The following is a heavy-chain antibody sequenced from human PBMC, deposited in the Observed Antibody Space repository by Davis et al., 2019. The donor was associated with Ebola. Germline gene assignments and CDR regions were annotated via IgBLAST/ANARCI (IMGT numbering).Heavy chain of an antibody. D-gene: IGHD2-8*02. CDR3: ARDLKPASAGGVPSDQFDY. CDR2: IKHDESQR. CDR1: GFNFPDYY. Sequence: GSLRLSCVASGFNFPDYYMNWVRQAPGKGLEWVANIKHDESQRYYADSVKGRFYISRDNSKNSLYLQMNSLRAEDTAVYYCARDLKPASAGGVPSDQFDYWGQGTLVTVSS. J-gene: IGHJ4*02. V-gene: IGHV3-7*01.